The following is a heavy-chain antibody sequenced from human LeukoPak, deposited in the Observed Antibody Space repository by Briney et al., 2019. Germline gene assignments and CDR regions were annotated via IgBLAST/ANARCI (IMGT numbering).Heavy chain of an antibody. D-gene: IGHD4-11*01. J-gene: IGHJ5*02. Sequence: SSETLSLTCTVSGGSISTYSWNWIRHPPGRGLEWIGSMYYRGSTNFNPSLRSRVTMSLDTSKNQFSLKLSSVTAADTAVYYCARGDSNDSKGFDPWGQGTLVTVSS. CDR3: ARGDSNDSKGFDP. V-gene: IGHV4-59*01. CDR1: GGSISTYS. CDR2: MYYRGST.